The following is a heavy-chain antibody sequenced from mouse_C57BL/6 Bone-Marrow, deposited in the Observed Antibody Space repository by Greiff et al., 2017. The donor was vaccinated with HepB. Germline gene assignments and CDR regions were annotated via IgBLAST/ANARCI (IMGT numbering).Heavy chain of an antibody. CDR3: ARGDFYDDSSYGRPSY. J-gene: IGHJ3*01. CDR2: IYPRSGNT. Sequence: VQLQQSGAELARPGASVKLSCKASGYTFTSYGISWVKQRTGQGLEWIGEIYPRSGNTYYNEKFKGKATLTADKSSSTSYMELRSLTSEDSAVYFCARGDFYDDSSYGRPSYWGQGTLVTVSA. V-gene: IGHV1-81*01. D-gene: IGHD1-1*01. CDR1: GYTFTSYG.